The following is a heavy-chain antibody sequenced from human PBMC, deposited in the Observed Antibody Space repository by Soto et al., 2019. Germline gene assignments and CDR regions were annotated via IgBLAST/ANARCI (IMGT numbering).Heavy chain of an antibody. CDR3: TTDQTFGGVIVDY. D-gene: IGHD3-16*02. CDR2: IKSKTDGGTT. CDR1: GFTFSNAW. V-gene: IGHV3-15*07. Sequence: EVQLVESGGGLVKPGGSLRLSCAASGFTFSNAWMNWVRQAPGKGLEWVGRIKSKTDGGTTDYAAPVKGRFTISRDDSKNTLYLQMNSLKTEDTAVYYCTTDQTFGGVIVDYWGQGTLVTVSS. J-gene: IGHJ4*02.